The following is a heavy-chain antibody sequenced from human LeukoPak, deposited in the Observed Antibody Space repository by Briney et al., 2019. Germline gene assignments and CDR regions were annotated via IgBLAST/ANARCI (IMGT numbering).Heavy chain of an antibody. CDR1: GFTFSDYY. Sequence: GGSLRLSCAASGFTFSDYYMSWIRQAPGKGLEWVSYISSSGSTIYYADSVKGRFTISRDNAKNSLYLQMNSLKTEDTAVYYCATDLFRLDYYNSGSFDYWGQGTLVTVSS. CDR2: ISSSGSTI. V-gene: IGHV3-11*01. D-gene: IGHD3-10*01. CDR3: ATDLFRLDYYNSGSFDY. J-gene: IGHJ4*02.